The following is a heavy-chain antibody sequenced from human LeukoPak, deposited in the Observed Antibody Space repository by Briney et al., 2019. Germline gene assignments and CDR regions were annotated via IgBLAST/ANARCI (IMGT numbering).Heavy chain of an antibody. CDR2: ISSSGSTI. CDR3: AKSNGYGLVDI. CDR1: GFTFSSYE. D-gene: IGHD3-10*01. V-gene: IGHV3-48*03. J-gene: IGHJ3*02. Sequence: GGSLRLSCAASGFTFSSYEMNWVRQAPGKGLEWVSYISSSGSTIYYADSVKGRFTISRDNSKGTVYLQMNSLRPEDTAVYYCAKSNGYGLVDIWGQGTMVTVSS.